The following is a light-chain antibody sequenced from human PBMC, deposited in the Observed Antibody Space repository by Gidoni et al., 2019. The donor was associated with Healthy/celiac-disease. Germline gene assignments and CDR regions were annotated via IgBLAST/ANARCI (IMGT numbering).Light chain of an antibody. V-gene: IGKV1-39*01. Sequence: DIQMTQPSSSLSASVGDRVTITCRASQSISSYLNWYQQKPGKAPKLLIYAASSLQSGVPSRFSGSGAGTDFTLTISSLQPEDFATYYCQQSYSTPLFTFGPGTKVDIK. J-gene: IGKJ3*01. CDR3: QQSYSTPLFT. CDR2: AAS. CDR1: QSISSY.